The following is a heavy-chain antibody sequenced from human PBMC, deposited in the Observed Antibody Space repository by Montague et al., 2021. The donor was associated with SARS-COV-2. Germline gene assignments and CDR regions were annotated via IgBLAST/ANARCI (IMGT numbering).Heavy chain of an antibody. CDR3: AREFRIELWQTNWYFGL. CDR1: AGSISSHY. J-gene: IGHJ2*01. Sequence: ETLSLTCTVSAGSISSHYWSWIRQPPGKGLEYIGYIYFSGSTNYNPSLKSRLTISVDTSKNQFSLRLHSVTAADTAVYYCAREFRIELWQTNWYFGLWGRGTLVTASS. CDR2: IYFSGST. D-gene: IGHD3-16*01. V-gene: IGHV4-59*11.